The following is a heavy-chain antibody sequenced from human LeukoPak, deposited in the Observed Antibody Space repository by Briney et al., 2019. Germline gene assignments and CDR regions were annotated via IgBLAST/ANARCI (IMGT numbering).Heavy chain of an antibody. J-gene: IGHJ4*02. D-gene: IGHD3-10*01. CDR2: ISAYNGNT. CDR3: ARDQITMVRGVIQSDY. Sequence: ASVKVSCKASGYTFTSYGISWVRQAPGQGLEWMGWISAYNGNTNYAQKLQGRVTMTTDTSTSTAYMELRSPRSDDTAVYYCARDQITMVRGVIQSDYWGQGTLVTVSS. CDR1: GYTFTSYG. V-gene: IGHV1-18*04.